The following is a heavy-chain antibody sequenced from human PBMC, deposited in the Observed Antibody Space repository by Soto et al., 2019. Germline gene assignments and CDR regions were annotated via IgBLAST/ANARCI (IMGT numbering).Heavy chain of an antibody. CDR1: GFTFSSYA. Sequence: GGSLRLSCAASGFTFSSYAMNWVRQAPGKGLEWVSGISDNGDNTYYADSVKGRFTIFRDNSKKTLYLQMNSLRAEDTAVYYCAKDMNDYNRIIYWYFDLWGRGTLVTVSS. D-gene: IGHD4-4*01. CDR3: AKDMNDYNRIIYWYFDL. V-gene: IGHV3-23*01. CDR2: ISDNGDNT. J-gene: IGHJ2*01.